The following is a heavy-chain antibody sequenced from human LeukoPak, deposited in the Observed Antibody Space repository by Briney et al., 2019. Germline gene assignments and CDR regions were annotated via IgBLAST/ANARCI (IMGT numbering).Heavy chain of an antibody. CDR2: ISSSSSYI. Sequence: GGSLRLSYAASGFTFSSYSMNWVRQAPGKGLEWVSSISSSSSYIYYADSVKGRFTISRDNAKNSLYLQMNSLRAEDTAVYYCASLGRYSSGWYDYWGQGTLVTVSS. V-gene: IGHV3-21*01. CDR3: ASLGRYSSGWYDY. CDR1: GFTFSSYS. J-gene: IGHJ4*02. D-gene: IGHD6-19*01.